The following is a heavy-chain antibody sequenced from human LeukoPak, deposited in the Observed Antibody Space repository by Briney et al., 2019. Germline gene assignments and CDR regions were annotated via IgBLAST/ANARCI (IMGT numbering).Heavy chain of an antibody. J-gene: IGHJ4*02. CDR1: GYSISSGYY. V-gene: IGHV4-38-2*02. CDR3: ARRDSSGWYWDY. CDR2: INHSGST. D-gene: IGHD6-19*01. Sequence: PSETLSLTCTVSGYSISSGYYWSWIRQPPGKGLEWIGEINHSGSTNYNPSLKSRVTISVDTSKNQFPLKLSSVTAADTAVYYCARRDSSGWYWDYWGQGTLVTVSS.